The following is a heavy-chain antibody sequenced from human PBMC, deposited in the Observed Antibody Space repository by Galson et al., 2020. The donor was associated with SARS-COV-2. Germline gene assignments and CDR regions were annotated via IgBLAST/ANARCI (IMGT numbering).Heavy chain of an antibody. CDR2: ISSSSSTI. J-gene: IGHJ3*02. D-gene: IGHD3-22*01. CDR3: ARGRREYYYDSSGPDAFDI. Sequence: TGGSLRLSCAASGFTFSSYSMNWVRQAPGKGLEWVSYISSSSSTIYYADSVKGRFTISRDNAKNSLYLQMNSLRDEDTAVYYCARGRREYYYDSSGPDAFDIWGQGTMVTSLQ. CDR1: GFTFSSYS. V-gene: IGHV3-48*02.